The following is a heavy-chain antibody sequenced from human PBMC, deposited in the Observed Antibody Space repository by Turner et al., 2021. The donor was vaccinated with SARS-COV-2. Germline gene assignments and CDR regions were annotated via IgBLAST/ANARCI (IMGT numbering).Heavy chain of an antibody. V-gene: IGHV1-2*02. Sequence: QVQLVQSGAKVTKPGASVKVSCKASGYTFTGYYMHWVRQAPGQGLEWMGWINPNSGGTNYAQKFQGRVTMTRDMSISTAYMELSRLRSDDTAVYYCARSIVVVPAAISYWGQGTLVTVSS. D-gene: IGHD2-2*02. J-gene: IGHJ4*02. CDR3: ARSIVVVPAAISY. CDR2: INPNSGGT. CDR1: GYTFTGYY.